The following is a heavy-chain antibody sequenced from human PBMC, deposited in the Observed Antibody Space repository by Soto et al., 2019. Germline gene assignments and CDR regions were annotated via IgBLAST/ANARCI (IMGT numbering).Heavy chain of an antibody. V-gene: IGHV4-31*03. CDR3: ARETEPYYYGSGSPDAFDI. CDR1: GGSISSGGYY. CDR2: IYYSGST. D-gene: IGHD3-10*01. Sequence: SETLSLTCTVSGGSISSGGYYWSWIRQHPGKGLEWIGYIYYSGSTYYNPSLKSRVTISVDTSKNQFSLKLSSVTAADTAVYYCARETEPYYYGSGSPDAFDIWGQGTMVTVSS. J-gene: IGHJ3*02.